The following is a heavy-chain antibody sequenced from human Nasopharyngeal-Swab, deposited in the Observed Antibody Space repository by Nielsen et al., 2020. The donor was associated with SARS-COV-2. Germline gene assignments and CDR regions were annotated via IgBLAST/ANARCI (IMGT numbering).Heavy chain of an antibody. Sequence: GGSLRLSCVASGFTFSGYTMNWVRQAPGKGLEWISSISSTTPYIYYADSVKGRFTISRDNAKNSLYLQMNSLRAEDTAIYYCAKDRDSGDDSDDYYHYYGMDVWGQGTTVTVFS. V-gene: IGHV3-21*04. D-gene: IGHD5-12*01. CDR2: ISSTTPYI. CDR3: AKDRDSGDDSDDYYHYYGMDV. CDR1: GFTFSGYT. J-gene: IGHJ6*02.